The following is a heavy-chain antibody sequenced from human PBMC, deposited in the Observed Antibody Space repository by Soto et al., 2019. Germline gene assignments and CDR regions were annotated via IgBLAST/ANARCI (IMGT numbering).Heavy chain of an antibody. CDR2: ISGSGGST. J-gene: IGHJ4*02. V-gene: IGHV3-23*01. CDR1: GFTFSSYA. Sequence: GGSLRLSCAASGFTFSSYAMSWVRQAPGKGLEWVSAISGSGGSTYYADSVKGRFTISRDNSKNTLYLQMNSLRAEDTAVYYCAKGSSSSTSLYYFDYWGQGTLVTVSS. CDR3: AKGSSSSTSLYYFDY. D-gene: IGHD2-2*01.